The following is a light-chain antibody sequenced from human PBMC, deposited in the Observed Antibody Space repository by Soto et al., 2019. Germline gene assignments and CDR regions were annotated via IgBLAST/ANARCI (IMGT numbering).Light chain of an antibody. CDR1: QSIALS. V-gene: IGKV1-33*01. J-gene: IGKJ5*01. Sequence: DIQMTQSRPSLSASVGDTVTMTCRASQSIALSVNWYQQKPGKAHKLLIYDAYDLETGVPSRFSGSGSGTGFTFTIRSLQPEDFATYYCKQYESLPLTFGQGTRLEIK. CDR3: KQYESLPLT. CDR2: DAY.